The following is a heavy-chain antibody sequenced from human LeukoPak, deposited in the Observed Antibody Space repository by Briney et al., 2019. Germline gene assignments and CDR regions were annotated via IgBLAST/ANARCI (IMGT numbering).Heavy chain of an antibody. V-gene: IGHV3-30*18. Sequence: GGSLRLSCAASGFTFSSYGMHWVRQAPGKGLEWVAVISYDGSNKYYADSVKGRFTISRDNSKNTLYLQMNSLRAEDTAVYYCAKEGFYGDYSYYCYMDVWGKGTTVTVSS. CDR1: GFTFSSYG. CDR2: ISYDGSNK. D-gene: IGHD4-17*01. J-gene: IGHJ6*03. CDR3: AKEGFYGDYSYYCYMDV.